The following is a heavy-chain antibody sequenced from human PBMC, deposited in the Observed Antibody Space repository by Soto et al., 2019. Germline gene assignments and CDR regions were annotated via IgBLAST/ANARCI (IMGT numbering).Heavy chain of an antibody. CDR2: IIPIFGTA. D-gene: IGHD5-12*01. V-gene: IGHV1-69*13. J-gene: IGHJ4*02. CDR3: ASTGYSGYDYDPFDY. Sequence: SVKVSCKASGGTFSSYAISWVRQAPGQGLEWMGGIIPIFGTANYAQKFQGRVTITADESTSTAYMELSSLRSEDTAVYYCASTGYSGYDYDPFDYWGQGTLVTVSS. CDR1: GGTFSSYA.